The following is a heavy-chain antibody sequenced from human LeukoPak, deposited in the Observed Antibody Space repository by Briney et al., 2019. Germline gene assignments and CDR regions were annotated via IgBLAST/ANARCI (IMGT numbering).Heavy chain of an antibody. J-gene: IGHJ5*02. CDR2: IYYSGST. V-gene: IGHV4-59*01. CDR1: GGSISSYY. CDR3: ARAHYYDSSGRNWFDP. Sequence: SETLSLTCTASGGSISSYYWSWIRQPPGKGLEWIGYIYYSGSTNYNPSLKSRVTISVDTSKNQFSLKLSSVTAADTAVYYCARAHYYDSSGRNWFDPWGQGTLVTVSS. D-gene: IGHD3-22*01.